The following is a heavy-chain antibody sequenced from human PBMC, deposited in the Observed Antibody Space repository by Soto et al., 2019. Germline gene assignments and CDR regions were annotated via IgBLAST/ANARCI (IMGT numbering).Heavy chain of an antibody. CDR3: ARCMVALYYFDY. J-gene: IGHJ4*02. CDR1: GGSISSSSYY. Sequence: PSETLSLTCTVSGGSISSSSYYWGWIRQPPGKGLEWIGSIYYSGSTYYNPSLKSRVTISVDTSKNQFSLKLSSVTAADTAVYYCARCMVALYYFDYWGQGTLVTVSS. D-gene: IGHD2-8*01. V-gene: IGHV4-39*01. CDR2: IYYSGST.